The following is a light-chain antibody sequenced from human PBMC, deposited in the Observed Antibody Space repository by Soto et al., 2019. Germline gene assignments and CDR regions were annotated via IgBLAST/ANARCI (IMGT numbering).Light chain of an antibody. Sequence: EIVMTQSPATLSVSPGERATLSCRASQSVRTNLGWYQQKPGQAPRLLIYGASTRATGIPARFSGSGSGTEFTLTISSLQPEDSASYCCQQSYSSWATFGGGTKVEIQ. V-gene: IGKV3-15*01. CDR1: QSVRTN. J-gene: IGKJ4*01. CDR3: QQSYSSWAT. CDR2: GAS.